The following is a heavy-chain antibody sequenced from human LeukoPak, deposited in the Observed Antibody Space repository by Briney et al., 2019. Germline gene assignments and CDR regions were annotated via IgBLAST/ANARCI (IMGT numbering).Heavy chain of an antibody. J-gene: IGHJ5*02. D-gene: IGHD1-26*01. Sequence: SETLSLTCTVSGGSISTGTYYWSWIRQPAGKGLEWVGRIYATGTTNYNPSLKSRVTMSLDTSKNQFSLRLTSVTAADTAVYYCARGASGDNWFDPWGQGTLVTVSS. CDR2: IYATGTT. V-gene: IGHV4-61*02. CDR1: GGSISTGTYY. CDR3: ARGASGDNWFDP.